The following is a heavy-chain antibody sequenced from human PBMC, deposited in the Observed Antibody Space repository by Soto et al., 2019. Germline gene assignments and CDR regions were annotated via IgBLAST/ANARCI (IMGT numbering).Heavy chain of an antibody. CDR2: ISYDGTNK. V-gene: IGHV3-30*18. CDR1: GFTFSSYG. CDR3: AKDMYSYGHNFDS. D-gene: IGHD5-18*01. J-gene: IGHJ4*02. Sequence: GGSLRLSCAASGFTFSSYGMHWVRQAPGKGLEWVATISYDGTNKYYADSVKGRFTISRDNSKNTLYLQLNSLSAEDTAVYYCAKDMYSYGHNFDSWGQGTLVTVSS.